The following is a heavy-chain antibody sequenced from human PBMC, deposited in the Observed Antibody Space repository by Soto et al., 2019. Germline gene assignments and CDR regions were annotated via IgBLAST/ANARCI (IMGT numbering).Heavy chain of an antibody. CDR3: ARAPIQLWPKCAFDT. V-gene: IGHV4-34*01. J-gene: IGHJ3*02. D-gene: IGHD5-18*01. CDR1: GGSFSGYY. CDR2: INHSGST. Sequence: SETLSLTCAVYGGSFSGYYWSWIRQPPGKGLEWIGEINHSGSTNYNPSLKSRVTISVDTSKNQFSLKLSSVTAADTAVYYCARAPIQLWPKCAFDTWGQGTTVTVSS.